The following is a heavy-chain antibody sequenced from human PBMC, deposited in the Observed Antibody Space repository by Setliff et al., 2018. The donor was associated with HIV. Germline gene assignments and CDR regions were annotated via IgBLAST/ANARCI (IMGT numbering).Heavy chain of an antibody. CDR3: ASLGYCSGGSCYIYYYYYGMDV. V-gene: IGHV4-39*01. D-gene: IGHD2-15*01. CDR1: GGSISSSSYY. CDR2: IYYSGST. J-gene: IGHJ6*02. Sequence: KPSETLSLTCTVSGGSISSSSYYWGWIRQPPGKGLEWIGSIYYSGSTYYNPSLKSRVTISVDTSKNQFSLKLSSVTAADTAVYYCASLGYCSGGSCYIYYYYYGMDVWGQGTTVTVSS.